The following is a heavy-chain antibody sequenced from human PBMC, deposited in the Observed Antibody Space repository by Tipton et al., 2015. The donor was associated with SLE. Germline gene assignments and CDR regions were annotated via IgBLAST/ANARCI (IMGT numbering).Heavy chain of an antibody. J-gene: IGHJ6*04. CDR3: ASLPQGYCSTINCSPRMDV. V-gene: IGHV4-59*01. CDR2: IYYSGST. Sequence: TLSLTCTVSGGSISSYYWSWIRQPPGKGLEWIGYIYYSGSTNYNPSLKSRVTISVDTSKNQFSLKLSSVTAADTAVYYYASLPQGYCSTINCSPRMDVWGKGTTVTVSS. CDR1: GGSISSYY. D-gene: IGHD2-2*01.